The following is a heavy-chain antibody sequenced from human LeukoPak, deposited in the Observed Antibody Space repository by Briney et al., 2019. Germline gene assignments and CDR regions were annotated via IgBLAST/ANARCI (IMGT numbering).Heavy chain of an antibody. D-gene: IGHD6-13*01. V-gene: IGHV4-34*01. CDR2: INHSGGT. CDR3: ARGGVAATGSGGAFDP. CDR1: GGSFTTYY. Sequence: PSETLSLTCVVSGGSFTTYYWTWIRQPPGKGLEWIGQINHSGGTNYNPSLKSRVTISIDTSKNQFSLKLNSVTAADTAVYYCARGGVAATGSGGAFDPWGQGTLVTVSS. J-gene: IGHJ5*02.